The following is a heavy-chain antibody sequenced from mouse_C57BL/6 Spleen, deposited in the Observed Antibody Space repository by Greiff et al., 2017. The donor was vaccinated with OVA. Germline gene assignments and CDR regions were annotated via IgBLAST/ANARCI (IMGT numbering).Heavy chain of an antibody. J-gene: IGHJ2*01. V-gene: IGHV1-26*01. CDR3: ARDGLNY. CDR2: INPKNGGT. CDR1: GYTFTDYY. Sequence: VQLQQSGPVLVKPGASVKISCKASGYTFTDYYMNWVKQSHGKSLEWIGDINPKNGGTSYNQKFKGKATLTVDKSSSTAYMELRSLTSEDSAVYYCARDGLNYWGQGTTLTVSS. D-gene: IGHD2-4*01.